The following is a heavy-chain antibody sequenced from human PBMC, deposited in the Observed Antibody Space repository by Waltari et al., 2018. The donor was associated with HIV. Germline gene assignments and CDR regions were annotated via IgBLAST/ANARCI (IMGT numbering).Heavy chain of an antibody. Sequence: ELVESGGGLFKPGQSLRLSCNASGIAFDLFTMPWVRQAPGRGLEWVAVISRGSSFSYYAASFTGRISISRDNAKKSLFLQMNSLTADDTGLYFCVGDRTSLTTGDLDSWGQGVPVIVSS. J-gene: IGHJ4*02. V-gene: IGHV3-21*02. CDR3: VGDRTSLTTGDLDS. CDR2: ISRGSSFS. D-gene: IGHD1-1*01. CDR1: GIAFDLFT.